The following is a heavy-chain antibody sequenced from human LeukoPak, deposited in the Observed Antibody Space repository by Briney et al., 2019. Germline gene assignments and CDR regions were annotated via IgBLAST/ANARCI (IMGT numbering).Heavy chain of an antibody. V-gene: IGHV4-38-2*02. Sequence: SETLSLTCTVFGYSITTGYYWGWIRQPPGKGLEWIGSIYYSGSTYYNPSLKSRVTISVDTSKNQFSLKLSSVTAADTAVYYCARVPRSYYYYYYMDVWGKGTTVTVSS. CDR3: ARVPRSYYYYYYMDV. CDR2: IYYSGST. J-gene: IGHJ6*03. CDR1: GYSITTGYY.